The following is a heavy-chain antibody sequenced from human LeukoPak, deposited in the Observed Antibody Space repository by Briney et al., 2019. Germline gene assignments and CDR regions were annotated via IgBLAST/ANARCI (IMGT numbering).Heavy chain of an antibody. CDR3: VKAPVTSSYFDYFDS. CDR1: GFSFSIWS. J-gene: IGHJ4*02. CDR2: LINNGDHT. V-gene: IGHV3-64D*09. D-gene: IGHD1-26*01. Sequence: GGSVTLSCSASGFSFSIWSMHWFRHASGTGLEYVSALINNGDHTNYADSVKGRFTISRDNSKNTLYLQMSSLRAEDTAVYYCVKAPVTSSYFDYFDSWGQGTRVTASS.